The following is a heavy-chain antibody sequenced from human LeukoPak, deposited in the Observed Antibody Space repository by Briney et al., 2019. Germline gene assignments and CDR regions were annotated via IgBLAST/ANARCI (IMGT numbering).Heavy chain of an antibody. Sequence: GGSLRLSCAASGFTFGIDSMTWVRHAPRMGLEWVSSISSTSMYIYYADSMRGRFTISRDNAENSLFLQIDSLGVEDTAVYSCARVAAGAEAHTLHYHYMYVWGKGTTVTVSS. V-gene: IGHV3-21*01. D-gene: IGHD6-13*01. CDR3: ARVAAGAEAHTLHYHYMYV. CDR1: GFTFGIDS. J-gene: IGHJ6*03. CDR2: ISSTSMYI.